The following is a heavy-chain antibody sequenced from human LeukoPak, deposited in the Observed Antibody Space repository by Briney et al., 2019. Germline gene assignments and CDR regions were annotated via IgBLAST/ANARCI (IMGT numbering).Heavy chain of an antibody. D-gene: IGHD1-26*01. J-gene: IGHJ5*02. CDR2: IRSKAYGGTT. V-gene: IGHV3-49*03. CDR3: TRASQYSGSYPRTLNWFDP. Sequence: GGSLRLSCTASGFTFGDYAMSWFRQAPGKGLEWVGFIRSKAYGGTTEYAASVKGRLTISRDDSKSIAYLQMNSLKTEDTAVYYCTRASQYSGSYPRTLNWFDPWGQGTLVTVSS. CDR1: GFTFGDYA.